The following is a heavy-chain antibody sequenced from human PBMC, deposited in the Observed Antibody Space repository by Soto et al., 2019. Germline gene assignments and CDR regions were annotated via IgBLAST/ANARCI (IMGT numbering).Heavy chain of an antibody. J-gene: IGHJ4*02. V-gene: IGHV3-48*03. CDR3: AGDRAAGGY. CDR2: INSGSDTI. D-gene: IGHD6-13*01. CDR1: GFSFSTFE. Sequence: GGSLRLSCAASGFSFSTFEMNWVRQAPGKGLEWVAYINSGSDTIHYADSVRGRFTVSRDNAKNSLFLQMNSLRVEDTALYYCAGDRAAGGYWGQGTLVTVSS.